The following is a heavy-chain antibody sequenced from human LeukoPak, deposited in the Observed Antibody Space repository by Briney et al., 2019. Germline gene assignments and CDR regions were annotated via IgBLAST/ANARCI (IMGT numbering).Heavy chain of an antibody. CDR3: AKRYFYDSSRGAFDV. CDR1: GFTFSSYP. CDR2: ITGTGVGT. V-gene: IGHV3-23*01. J-gene: IGHJ3*01. D-gene: IGHD3-22*01. Sequence: PGGSLRLSCAASGFTFSSYPMSCVRQAPGKGLESVSSITGTGVGTYYADSVKGRFTISSDNSKNTLYLQMNSLRAVDTAVYYCAKRYFYDSSRGAFDVWGQGTMVTVSS.